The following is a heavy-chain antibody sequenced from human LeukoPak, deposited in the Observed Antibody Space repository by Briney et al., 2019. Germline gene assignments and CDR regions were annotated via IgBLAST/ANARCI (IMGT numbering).Heavy chain of an antibody. J-gene: IGHJ4*02. CDR2: ISGNGANT. CDR1: GLTFGTYT. Sequence: GGSLRLSCAASGLTFGTYTMGWVRQAPGKGLEWVSGISGNGANTNYADPVKGRFTISRDNSKNTLYLQMNSLRVEDTAVYYCAKWYGSGSSAYHFDHWGQGSLVTVSS. D-gene: IGHD3-10*01. CDR3: AKWYGSGSSAYHFDH. V-gene: IGHV3-23*01.